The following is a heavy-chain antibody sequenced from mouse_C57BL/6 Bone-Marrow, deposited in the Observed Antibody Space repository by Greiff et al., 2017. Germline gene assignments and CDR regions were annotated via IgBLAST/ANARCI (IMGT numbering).Heavy chain of an antibody. CDR1: GYTFTSYW. Sequence: QVQLQQPGAELVKPGASVKMSCKASGYTFTSYWITGVKQRPGQGLEWIGEIYPGSGSTNYNEKFKSKATLTVDTSSSTAYMQLSSLTSEDSAVYYCARAVGVRRNYWGQGTTLTVSS. V-gene: IGHV1-55*01. D-gene: IGHD2-14*01. CDR3: ARAVGVRRNY. CDR2: IYPGSGST. J-gene: IGHJ2*01.